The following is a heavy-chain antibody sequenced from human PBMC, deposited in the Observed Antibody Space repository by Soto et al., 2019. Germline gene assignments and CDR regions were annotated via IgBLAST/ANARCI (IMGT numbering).Heavy chain of an antibody. CDR3: ARGKQTQPANYYYSSGMDV. V-gene: IGHV5-51*01. CDR1: GYSFTSYW. CDR2: IYPGDSDT. Sequence: GESLKISCKGSGYSFTSYWIGWVRQMPGKGLEWMGIIYPGDSDTRYSPSFQGQVTISADKSISTAYLQWSSLKASDTAMYYCARGKQTQPANYYYSSGMDVGGQGTTVTVSS. J-gene: IGHJ6*02.